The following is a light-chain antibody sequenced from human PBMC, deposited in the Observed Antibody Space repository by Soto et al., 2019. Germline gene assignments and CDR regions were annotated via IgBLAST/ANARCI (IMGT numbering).Light chain of an antibody. CDR1: QGISSY. CDR2: AAS. CDR3: HQLNEQLNGYPIT. J-gene: IGKJ5*01. V-gene: IGKV1-9*01. Sequence: IQLTQSPSSLSASLGDRVTITCRASQGISSYLAWYQQKPGKAPKLLIYAASTLQSGVPSRFSGSGSGTDFTLTISSLKPEDFATYYGHQLNEQLNGYPITFGQGTRLEI.